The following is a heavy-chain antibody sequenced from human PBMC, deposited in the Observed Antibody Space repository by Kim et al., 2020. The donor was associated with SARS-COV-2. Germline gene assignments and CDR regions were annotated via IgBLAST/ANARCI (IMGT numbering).Heavy chain of an antibody. CDR2: AT. CDR3: ASGSGYSYDC. D-gene: IGHD3-22*01. J-gene: IGHJ4*02. Sequence: ATRYSPSFQGQVTISADKSITTAYLQWSSLKASDTAMYYCASGSGYSYDCWGQGTLVTVSS. V-gene: IGHV5-51*01.